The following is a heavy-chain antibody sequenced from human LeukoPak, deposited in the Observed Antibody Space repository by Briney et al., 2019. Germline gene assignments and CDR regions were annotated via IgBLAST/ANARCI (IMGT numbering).Heavy chain of an antibody. J-gene: IGHJ6*04. D-gene: IGHD2-21*01. CDR1: GGTFSSYA. CDR2: IIPIFGTA. CDR3: ARVVGMDYYYYYDMDV. Sequence: ASVKVSCKASGGTFSSYAISWVRQAPGQGLEWMGGIIPIFGTANYAQKFQGRVTITADESTSTAYMELSSLRSEDTAVYYCARVVGMDYYYYYDMDVWGKGTTVTVSS. V-gene: IGHV1-69*13.